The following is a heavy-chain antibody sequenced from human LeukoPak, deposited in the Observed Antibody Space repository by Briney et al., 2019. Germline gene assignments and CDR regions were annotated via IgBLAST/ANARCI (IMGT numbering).Heavy chain of an antibody. Sequence: GGSLRLSCAASGFTFSSYAMSWVRQAPGKGLEWVSSIGGSGVVTTNADSVKGRFTISRDNSKNTLYLQMNSLRDEDTAVYYCASGTGGFYWGQGTLVTVSS. CDR1: GFTFSSYA. J-gene: IGHJ4*02. CDR2: IGGSGVVT. D-gene: IGHD3/OR15-3a*01. CDR3: ASGTGGFY. V-gene: IGHV3-23*01.